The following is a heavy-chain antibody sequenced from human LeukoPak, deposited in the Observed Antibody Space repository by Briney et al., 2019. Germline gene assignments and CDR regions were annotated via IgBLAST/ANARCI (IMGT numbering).Heavy chain of an antibody. CDR2: IRSKAYGWTT. CDR3: TRLGATIDGYFDY. J-gene: IGHJ4*02. CDR1: GFTFGDYA. Sequence: GGSLRLPCTASGFTFGDYAMSWVRQAPGKGLEWVGFIRSKAYGWTTEYAASVKGRFTISRDDSKSIAYLQMNSLKTEDTAVHYCTRLGATIDGYFDYWGQGTLVTVSS. V-gene: IGHV3-49*04. D-gene: IGHD1-26*01.